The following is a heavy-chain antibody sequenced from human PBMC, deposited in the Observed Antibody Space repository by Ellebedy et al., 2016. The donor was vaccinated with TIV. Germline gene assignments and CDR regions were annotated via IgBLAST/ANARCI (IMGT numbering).Heavy chain of an antibody. CDR2: ISNTGNTI. D-gene: IGHD2-21*02. CDR1: GFSLSNYY. J-gene: IGHJ4*02. Sequence: PGGSLRLSCAASGFSLSNYYMTWIRQAPVRGLEWVSYISNTGNTIYYADSVKGRFTISKDTSKNSLYLQMNSLRPEDTAVYYCLVVTTIPHWGQGTLVTVSS. V-gene: IGHV3-11*04. CDR3: LVVTTIPH.